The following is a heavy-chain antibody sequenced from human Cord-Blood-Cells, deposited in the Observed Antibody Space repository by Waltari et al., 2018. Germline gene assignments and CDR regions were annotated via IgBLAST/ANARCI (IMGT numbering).Heavy chain of an antibody. CDR1: GFTFSSYA. J-gene: IGHJ4*02. Sequence: EVQLLESGGGLVQPGGSLRLSCAASGFTFSSYAMSWVRQAPGKGLEWVSAISGHGGSTYYADSVKGRFTISRDNSKNTLYLQMNSLRAEDTAVYYCAKGHTYYDILTGYYFDYWGQGTLVTVSS. V-gene: IGHV3-23*01. CDR3: AKGHTYYDILTGYYFDY. CDR2: ISGHGGST. D-gene: IGHD3-9*01.